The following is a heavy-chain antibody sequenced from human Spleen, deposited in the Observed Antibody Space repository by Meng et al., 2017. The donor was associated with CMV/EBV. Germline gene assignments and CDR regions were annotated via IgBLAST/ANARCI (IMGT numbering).Heavy chain of an antibody. J-gene: IGHJ4*02. CDR2: ISGSGGST. D-gene: IGHD6-19*01. CDR1: GFTFSSYA. V-gene: IGHV3-23*01. Sequence: EVQLLESXXXXVXXGGSLSLSWAASGFTFSSYAMSWVRQAPGKGLEWVSAISGSGGSTYYADSVKGRFTISRDNSKNTLYLQMNSLRAEDTAVYYCANGAVAGIKDPSRGKVDYWGQGTLVTVSS. CDR3: ANGAVAGIKDPSRGKVDY.